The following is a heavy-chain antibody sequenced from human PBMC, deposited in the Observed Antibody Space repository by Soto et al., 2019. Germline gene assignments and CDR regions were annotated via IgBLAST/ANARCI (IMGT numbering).Heavy chain of an antibody. CDR3: PRTLYGGYAFQN. J-gene: IGHJ6*01. D-gene: IGHD4-17*01. Sequence: GGSLRLSCAASGFTFSSYSMNWVRQAPGKGLEWVSSISSSSSYIYYADSVKGRFTLSSDNAKNSLFLQMNSLRAEETAVYYSPRTLYGGYAFQNWGQRRMATGS. CDR1: GFTFSSYS. CDR2: ISSSSSYI. V-gene: IGHV3-21*01.